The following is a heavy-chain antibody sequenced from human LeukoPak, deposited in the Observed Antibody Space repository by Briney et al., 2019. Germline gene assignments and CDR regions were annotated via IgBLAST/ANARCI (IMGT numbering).Heavy chain of an antibody. V-gene: IGHV3-30*18. J-gene: IGHJ6*02. Sequence: GRSLRLSCAASGFTFSSYGMHWVRQAPGKGLEWVAVISYDGSNKYYADSVKGRFTISRDNSKNTLYLQMNSLRAEDTAVYYCAKDYYRVFGAYGMDVWGQGTTVAVSS. CDR3: AKDYYRVFGAYGMDV. CDR1: GFTFSSYG. CDR2: ISYDGSNK. D-gene: IGHD3-22*01.